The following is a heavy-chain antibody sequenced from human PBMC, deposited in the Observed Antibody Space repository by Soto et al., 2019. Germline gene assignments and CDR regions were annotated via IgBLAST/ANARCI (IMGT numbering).Heavy chain of an antibody. J-gene: IGHJ3*01. CDR3: ARDQSGEAPYAFDL. V-gene: IGHV4-31*03. CDR1: GGSISSGGYY. Sequence: SETLSLTCTVSGGSISSGGYYWSWIRQHPGKGLEWIGYIYYSGSTYYNPSLKSRVTISVYTSKNQFSLKLSSVTAADTAVYYCARDQSGEAPYAFDLWGQGTMVTASS. D-gene: IGHD3-10*01. CDR2: IYYSGST.